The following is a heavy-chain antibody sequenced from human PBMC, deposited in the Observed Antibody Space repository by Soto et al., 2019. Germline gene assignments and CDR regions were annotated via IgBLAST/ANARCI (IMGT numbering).Heavy chain of an antibody. CDR1: GFTYDDYA. CDR3: VKGHGAHYYDPRSD. V-gene: IGHV3-9*01. D-gene: IGHD3-16*01. J-gene: IGHJ4*02. CDR2: ISWNSGSV. Sequence: EVQVVESGGGLVQPGRSLRLSCAASGFTYDDYAMHWVRQAPGKGLEWVSGISWNSGSVGYADSVQGRFTISRDNAQNSLYLQMNSLRPEANALYLCVKGHGAHYYDPRSDWGQGTLVTVSS.